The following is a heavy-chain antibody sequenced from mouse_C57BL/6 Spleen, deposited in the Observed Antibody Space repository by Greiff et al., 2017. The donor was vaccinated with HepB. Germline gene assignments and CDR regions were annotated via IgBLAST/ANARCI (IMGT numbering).Heavy chain of an antibody. D-gene: IGHD2-3*01. CDR2: IDPSDSST. J-gene: IGHJ3*01. V-gene: IGHV1-50*01. CDR3: ARDDGYYY. CDR1: GYTFTSYW. Sequence: QVQLQQPGAELVKPGASVKLSCKASGYTFTSYWMQWVKQRPGQGLEWIGEIDPSDSSTNYNQKFKGKATLTVDTSSSTAYMQLSSLTSEDSAVYYCARDDGYYYWGQGTLVTVSA.